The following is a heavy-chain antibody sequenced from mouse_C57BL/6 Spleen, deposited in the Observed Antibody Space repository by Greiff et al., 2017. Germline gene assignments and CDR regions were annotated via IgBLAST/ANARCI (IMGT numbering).Heavy chain of an antibody. J-gene: IGHJ1*03. CDR1: GIDFSRYW. CDR3: ARQDYGNLYWYFDV. D-gene: IGHD2-1*01. Sequence: LVESGGGLVQPGGSLKLSCAASGIDFSRYWMSWVRRAPGKGLEWIGEINPDSSTINYAPSLKDKFIISRDNAKNTLYLQMSKVRSEDTALYYCARQDYGNLYWYFDVWGTGTTVTVSS. V-gene: IGHV4-1*01. CDR2: INPDSSTI.